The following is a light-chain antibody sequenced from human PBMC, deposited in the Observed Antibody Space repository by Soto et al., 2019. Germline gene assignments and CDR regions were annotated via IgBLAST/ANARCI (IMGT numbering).Light chain of an antibody. CDR1: INDVGSYNL. J-gene: IGLJ1*01. Sequence: QSALTQPASVSGSPGQSITISCTGTINDVGSYNLVSWYQHHPGKAPKLMIFEVSKRPSGVSNRFSGSKSGNTASLTISGLQAEDEAEYYCCSYAGTYVFGTGTKLNVL. CDR2: EVS. V-gene: IGLV2-23*02. CDR3: CSYAGTYV.